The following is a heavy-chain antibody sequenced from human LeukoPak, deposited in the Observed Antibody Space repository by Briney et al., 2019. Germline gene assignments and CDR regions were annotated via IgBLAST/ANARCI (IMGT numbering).Heavy chain of an antibody. V-gene: IGHV3-33*01. Sequence: GGSLRLSCAASRFTFSNYGMHWVRQAPGKGLEWVAVIWYDGSNKDYVDSVKGRFTISRDNSKNTLYLQMNSLRVEDTTVYYCARDVRSWYFDLWGRGTLVTVSS. J-gene: IGHJ2*01. CDR1: RFTFSNYG. CDR3: ARDVRSWYFDL. CDR2: IWYDGSNK.